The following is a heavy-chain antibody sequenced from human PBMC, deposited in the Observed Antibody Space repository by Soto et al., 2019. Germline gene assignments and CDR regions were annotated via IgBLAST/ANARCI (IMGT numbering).Heavy chain of an antibody. CDR2: IDPSDSYT. D-gene: IGHD3-10*01. CDR1: GYSFTSYW. Sequence: GESLKISCKGSGYSFTSYWISWVRQMPGKGLEWMGRIDPSDSYTNYSPSFQGHVTISADKSISTAYLQWSSLKASDTAMYYCARHVDGTWTMVPGVIIRGYNWFDPCGQGTLVTVSS. V-gene: IGHV5-10-1*01. CDR3: ARHVDGTWTMVPGVIIRGYNWFDP. J-gene: IGHJ5*02.